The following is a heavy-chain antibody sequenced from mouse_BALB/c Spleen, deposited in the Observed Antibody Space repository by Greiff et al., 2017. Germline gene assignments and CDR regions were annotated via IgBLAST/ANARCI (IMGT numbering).Heavy chain of an antibody. CDR1: GFNIKDTY. CDR2: IDPANGNT. Sequence: EVKLMESGAELVKPGASVKLSCTASGFNIKDTYMHWVKQRPEQGLEWIGRIDPANGNTKYDPKFQGKATITADTSSNTAYLQLSSLTSEDTAVYYCAPSSSTMITRGFAYWGQGTLVTVSA. D-gene: IGHD2-4*01. J-gene: IGHJ3*01. V-gene: IGHV14-3*02. CDR3: APSSSTMITRGFAY.